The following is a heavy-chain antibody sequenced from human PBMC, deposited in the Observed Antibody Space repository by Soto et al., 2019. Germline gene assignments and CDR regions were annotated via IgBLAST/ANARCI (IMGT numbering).Heavy chain of an antibody. Sequence: GASVKVSCKGAGYTFTRYGISWVRQATGKGLEWMGWISAYNGNTNYAQKLQGRVTMTTDTSTTTAYMEFRSLRSDDTAVYYFSRGRTSSPYYSVMDVWGQGTTVTVSS. D-gene: IGHD6-13*01. CDR2: ISAYNGNT. CDR1: GYTFTRYG. CDR3: SRGRTSSPYYSVMDV. J-gene: IGHJ6*02. V-gene: IGHV1-18*01.